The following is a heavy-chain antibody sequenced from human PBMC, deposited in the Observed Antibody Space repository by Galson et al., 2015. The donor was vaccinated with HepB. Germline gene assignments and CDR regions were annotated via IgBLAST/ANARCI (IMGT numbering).Heavy chain of an antibody. Sequence: SLRLSCAASGFTFSSYGMHWVRQAPGKGLEWVAVISYDGSNKYYADSVKGRFTISRDNSKNTLYLQMNSLRAEDTAVYYCAKVSPSNPIGPWGQGTLVTVSS. V-gene: IGHV3-30*18. CDR3: AKVSPSNPIGP. J-gene: IGHJ5*02. D-gene: IGHD2-15*01. CDR1: GFTFSSYG. CDR2: ISYDGSNK.